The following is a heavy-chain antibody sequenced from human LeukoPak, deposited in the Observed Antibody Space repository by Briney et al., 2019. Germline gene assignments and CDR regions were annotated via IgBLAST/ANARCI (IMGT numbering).Heavy chain of an antibody. CDR3: ARVGHTSGWDFDY. V-gene: IGHV1-2*02. J-gene: IGHJ4*02. CDR2: INPNGGGT. CDR1: GYTFTGHY. D-gene: IGHD6-19*01. Sequence: ASVKVSRKASGYTFTGHYIHWVRQAPGQGLEGMGFINPNGGGTNNAQKLQGRVTMTRDTSITTAYMELRRVTSDDTAVYYCARVGHTSGWDFDYWGQGTLVTVSS.